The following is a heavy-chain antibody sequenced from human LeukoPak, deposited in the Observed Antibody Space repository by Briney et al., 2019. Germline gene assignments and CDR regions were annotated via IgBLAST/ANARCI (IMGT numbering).Heavy chain of an antibody. CDR3: AREGYYYDSSGQYFQH. D-gene: IGHD3-22*01. Sequence: GASVKVSCKASGGTFSSYAISWVRQAPGQGLEWMGGIIPIFGTANYAQKFQGRVTITTEESTSTAYMELSSLRSEDTAVYYCAREGYYYDSSGQYFQHWGQGTLVTVSS. CDR2: IIPIFGTA. CDR1: GGTFSSYA. J-gene: IGHJ1*01. V-gene: IGHV1-69*05.